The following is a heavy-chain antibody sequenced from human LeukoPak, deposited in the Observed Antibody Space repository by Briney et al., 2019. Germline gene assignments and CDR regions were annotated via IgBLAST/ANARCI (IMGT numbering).Heavy chain of an antibody. CDR1: GFTFSSYA. CDR2: ISGSGGST. Sequence: GGSLRLSCAASGFTFSSYAMSWVRQAPGKGLEWVSGISGSGGSTYYADSVKGRFTISRDNSKNTVYLQMNSLRADDTAVYYCAKMGHIVVVPAASYFDYWGQGTLVTVSS. D-gene: IGHD2-2*01. J-gene: IGHJ4*02. V-gene: IGHV3-23*01. CDR3: AKMGHIVVVPAASYFDY.